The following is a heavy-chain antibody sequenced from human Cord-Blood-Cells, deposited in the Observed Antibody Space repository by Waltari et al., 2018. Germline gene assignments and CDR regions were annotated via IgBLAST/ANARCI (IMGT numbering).Heavy chain of an antibody. CDR3: ASLCSGGSCNPDYYYGMDV. Sequence: QVQLQQWGAGLLKPSETLSLTCAVYGGSFSGYYWSWIRQPPGKGLEWIGEINHSVSTNYNPSLKSRVTISVDTSKNQFSLKLSSVTAADTAVYYCASLCSGGSCNPDYYYGMDVWGQGTTVTVSS. V-gene: IGHV4-34*01. D-gene: IGHD2-15*01. J-gene: IGHJ6*02. CDR1: GGSFSGYY. CDR2: INHSVST.